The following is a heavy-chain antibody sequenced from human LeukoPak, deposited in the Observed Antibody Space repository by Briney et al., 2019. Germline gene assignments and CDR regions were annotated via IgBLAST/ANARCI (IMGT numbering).Heavy chain of an antibody. D-gene: IGHD2-15*01. J-gene: IGHJ4*02. CDR1: GFTFSSYA. Sequence: TGGSLRLSCAASGFTFSSYAMGWVRQAPGKGLEWVAFIHYDGTIKYYADSVKGRFTISRDNSKNTLFVQMNSLRAEDTAMYYCAKENCYDGSCYPFDYWGQGTLVTVSS. V-gene: IGHV3-30*02. CDR2: IHYDGTIK. CDR3: AKENCYDGSCYPFDY.